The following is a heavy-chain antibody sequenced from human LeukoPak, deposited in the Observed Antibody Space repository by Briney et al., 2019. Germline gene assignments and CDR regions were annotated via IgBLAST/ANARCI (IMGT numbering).Heavy chain of an antibody. J-gene: IGHJ6*02. CDR2: ISSNTKYI. CDR1: GFTFNIYV. CDR3: ARDWRYSSSSQYYFGMDV. D-gene: IGHD6-6*01. Sequence: GGSLRLSCAASGFTFNIYVMNWVRQAPGKGLEWVSSISSNTKYIYYADSVKGRFTISRDNANNSLYLQMNSLRAEDTAVYYCARDWRYSSSSQYYFGMDVWGQGITVTASS. V-gene: IGHV3-21*01.